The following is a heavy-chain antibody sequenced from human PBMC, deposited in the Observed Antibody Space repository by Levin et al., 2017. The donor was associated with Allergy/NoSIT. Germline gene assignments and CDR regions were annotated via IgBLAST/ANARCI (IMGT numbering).Heavy chain of an antibody. J-gene: IGHJ4*02. Sequence: GGSLRLSCAASGFSLSGYWMHWVRQAPGKGMVWVSRINSDGTITSYADSVKGRFTISRDNARNTLSLQMNSLRAEDTAVYYCARVFDGDYGYDYWGQGTLVTVSS. D-gene: IGHD4-17*01. CDR3: ARVFDGDYGYDY. CDR1: GFSLSGYW. CDR2: INSDGTIT. V-gene: IGHV3-74*01.